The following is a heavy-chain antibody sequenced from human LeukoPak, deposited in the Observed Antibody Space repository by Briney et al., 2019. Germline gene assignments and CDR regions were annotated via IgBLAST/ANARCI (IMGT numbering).Heavy chain of an antibody. J-gene: IGHJ6*03. CDR3: AGGDTAKGPYYMDV. CDR2: MNPNSGNT. CDR1: GYTFTSYD. V-gene: IGHV1-8*03. D-gene: IGHD5-18*01. Sequence: ASVKLSCKASGYTFTSYDINWVRQATGQGLEWMGWMNPNSGNTGYAQKFQGRVTITADESTSTAYMELSSLRPEDTAVYYCAGGDTAKGPYYMDVWGKGTTVTISS.